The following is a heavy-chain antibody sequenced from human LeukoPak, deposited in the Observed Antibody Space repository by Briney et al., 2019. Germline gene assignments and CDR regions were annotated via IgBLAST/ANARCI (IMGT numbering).Heavy chain of an antibody. CDR3: ARDSAVAGTRTFDY. CDR1: GFTLRDYY. J-gene: IGHJ4*02. CDR2: ISSSGSTI. Sequence: GSLRLSCAAPGFTLRDYYMSSIRQTPGERLESVSYISSSGSTIYYADAVKGRFTISRDNAKNTLYLQMNSLGAEDTAVYYCARDSAVAGTRTFDYWGQGTLVTVSS. D-gene: IGHD6-19*01. V-gene: IGHV3-11*01.